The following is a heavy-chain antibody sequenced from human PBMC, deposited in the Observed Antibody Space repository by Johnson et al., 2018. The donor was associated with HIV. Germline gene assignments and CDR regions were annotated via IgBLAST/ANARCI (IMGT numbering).Heavy chain of an antibody. J-gene: IGHJ3*02. Sequence: QEQLVESGGGVVQPGRSLRLSCAASGFTFSSYAMHWVRQAPGKGLEWVAVISYDGSNKYYADSVKDRFTISRDNSKNTLYLQRNSLRAEDTAVYYCAINSGYDSHGAFDIWGQGTMVTVSS. D-gene: IGHD5-12*01. CDR1: GFTFSSYA. CDR2: ISYDGSNK. V-gene: IGHV3-30*04. CDR3: AINSGYDSHGAFDI.